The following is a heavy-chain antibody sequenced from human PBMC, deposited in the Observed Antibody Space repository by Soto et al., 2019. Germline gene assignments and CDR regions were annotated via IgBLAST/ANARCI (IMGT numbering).Heavy chain of an antibody. J-gene: IGHJ6*02. D-gene: IGHD3-16*01. CDR2: ISYDGSNK. CDR1: GFTFSSYG. V-gene: IGHV3-30*18. CDR3: AKDRLGFESYYYGMDV. Sequence: QVQLVESGGGVVQPGRSLRLSCAASGFTFSSYGMHWVRQAPGKGLEWVAVISYDGSNKYYADSVKGRFTISRDNSKNTLYLQMNSLRAEDTAVYYCAKDRLGFESYYYGMDVWGQGNTVTVSS.